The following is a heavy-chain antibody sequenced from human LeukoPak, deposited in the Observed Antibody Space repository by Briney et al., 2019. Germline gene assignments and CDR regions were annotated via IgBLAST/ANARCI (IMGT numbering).Heavy chain of an antibody. CDR1: GGSISGYY. CDR3: ARSGNYGDYYYYYYMDV. J-gene: IGHJ6*03. CDR2: IYYSGST. Sequence: SETLSLTCTVSGGSISGYYWSWIRQPPGKGLEWIGYIYYSGSTNYNPSLKSRVTISVDTSKNQFSLKLSSVTAADTAVYYCARSGNYGDYYYYYYMDVWGKGTTVTVSS. V-gene: IGHV4-59*01. D-gene: IGHD4-11*01.